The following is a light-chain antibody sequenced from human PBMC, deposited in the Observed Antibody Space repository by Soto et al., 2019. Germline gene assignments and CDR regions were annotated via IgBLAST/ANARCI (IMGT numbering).Light chain of an antibody. J-gene: IGKJ1*01. Sequence: DIVMTQSPDSLAVSLGERATINCKCSQSVLYSSNNKNYLAWYQQKPGQPPKLLIYWASTRESGVPDRFSGSGPGTEFTLTISSLQAEDVAVSYCQQYYSTSWTFGQGTKVEIK. V-gene: IGKV4-1*01. CDR1: QSVLYSSNNKNY. CDR2: WAS. CDR3: QQYYSTSWT.